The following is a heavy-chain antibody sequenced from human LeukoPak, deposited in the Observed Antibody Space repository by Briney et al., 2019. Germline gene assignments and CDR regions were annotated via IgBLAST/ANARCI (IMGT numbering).Heavy chain of an antibody. V-gene: IGHV3-33*03. J-gene: IGHJ2*01. CDR1: GLTFRYYG. CDR3: VVILVPGGVWHFDL. Sequence: GGSLRPSCVASGLTFRYYGFHWVRQAPGKGLEWVAIIYSGGGTTKYYAESLKDRFTITRDDSRDTLYLQMNSLRAEDTAVYYCVVILVPGGVWHFDLWGRGTLVTVSS. D-gene: IGHD2-2*01. CDR2: IYSGGGTTK.